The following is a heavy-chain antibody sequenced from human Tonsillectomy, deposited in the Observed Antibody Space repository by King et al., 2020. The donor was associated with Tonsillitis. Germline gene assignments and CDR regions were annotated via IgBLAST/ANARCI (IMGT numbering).Heavy chain of an antibody. J-gene: IGHJ4*02. CDR1: GGSISSYY. V-gene: IGHV4-59*01. Sequence: QLQESGPGLVKPSETLSLTCTVSGGSISSYYWSWIRQPPGKGLEWIGYSYYSGSTNYNPSLKSRVTISVDTSKNQFSLKLSCVTAADTAVYYCARERGSEFDYWGQGTLVTVSS. CDR3: ARERGSEFDY. CDR2: SYYSGST. D-gene: IGHD3-10*01.